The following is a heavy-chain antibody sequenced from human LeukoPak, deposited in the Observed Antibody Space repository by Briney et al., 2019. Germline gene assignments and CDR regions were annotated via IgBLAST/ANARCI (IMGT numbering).Heavy chain of an antibody. J-gene: IGHJ4*02. V-gene: IGHV3-64*01. CDR3: ARYSSESYFDY. Sequence: AGSLRLSCAASGFTFSSYAMHWVRQAPGKGLEYVSAISSNGGTTYYANSVKGRFTISRDNSKNTMYLQMGSLRAEDMAVYYCARYSSESYFDYWGQGTLVTVSS. D-gene: IGHD6-25*01. CDR2: ISSNGGTT. CDR1: GFTFSSYA.